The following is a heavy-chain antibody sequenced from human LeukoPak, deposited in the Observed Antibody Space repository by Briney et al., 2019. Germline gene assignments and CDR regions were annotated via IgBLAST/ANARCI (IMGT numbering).Heavy chain of an antibody. D-gene: IGHD4-23*01. V-gene: IGHV1-69*13. CDR1: GGTFSSYA. CDR3: ARETYGANSGATDY. Sequence: SVKVSCKASGGTFSSYAISWVRQAPGQGLEWMGGIIPIFGTANYAQKFQGRVTITADESTTTVYMELSSLRSEDTAVYYCARETYGANSGATDYWGQGTLVTVSS. CDR2: IIPIFGTA. J-gene: IGHJ4*02.